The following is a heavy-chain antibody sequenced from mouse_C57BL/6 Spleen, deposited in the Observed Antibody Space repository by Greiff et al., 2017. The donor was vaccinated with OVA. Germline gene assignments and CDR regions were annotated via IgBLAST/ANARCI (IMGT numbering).Heavy chain of an antibody. D-gene: IGHD1-1*01. CDR2: INPSTGGT. CDR3: ARSTVVAPHAMDY. Sequence: VQLQQSGPELVKPGASVKISCKASGYSFTGYYMNWVKQSPEKSLEWIGEINPSTGGTTYNQKFKAKATLTVDKSSSTAYMQLKSLTSEDSAVYYCARSTVVAPHAMDYWGQGTSVTVSS. J-gene: IGHJ4*01. V-gene: IGHV1-42*01. CDR1: GYSFTGYY.